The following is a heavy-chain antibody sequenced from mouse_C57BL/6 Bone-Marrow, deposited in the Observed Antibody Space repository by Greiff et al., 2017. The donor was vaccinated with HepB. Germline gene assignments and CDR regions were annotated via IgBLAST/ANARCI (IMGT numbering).Heavy chain of an antibody. CDR1: GYTFTSYW. Sequence: VQLQQPGAELVKPGASVKLSCKASGYTFTSYWMHWVKQRPGQGLEWIGMIHPNSGSTNYNEKFKSKATLTVDKPSSTAYMQLSSLTSEDSAVYYCARDYGSSLYFDYWGQGTTLTVSS. CDR3: ARDYGSSLYFDY. V-gene: IGHV1-64*01. D-gene: IGHD1-1*01. J-gene: IGHJ2*01. CDR2: IHPNSGST.